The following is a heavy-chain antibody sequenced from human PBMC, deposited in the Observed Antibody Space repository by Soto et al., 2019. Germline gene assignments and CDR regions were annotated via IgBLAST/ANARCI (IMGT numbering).Heavy chain of an antibody. V-gene: IGHV3-53*01. D-gene: IGHD6-13*01. CDR1: GFNVSSDY. CDR3: VRDSETSSSWSLDY. J-gene: IGHJ4*02. CDR2: LSTGGFT. Sequence: GGSLRLSCTASGFNVSSDYMNWVRQAPGKGLEWVSVLSTGGFTYYADSVKGRFTISRDNSKNTLYLQMNSLRVEDTAVYYCVRDSETSSSWSLDYWGQGTLVTVSS.